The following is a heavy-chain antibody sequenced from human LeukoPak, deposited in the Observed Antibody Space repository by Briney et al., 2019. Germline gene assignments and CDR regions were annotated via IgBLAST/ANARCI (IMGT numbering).Heavy chain of an antibody. D-gene: IGHD6-13*01. Sequence: GASVKVSCKASGYTFTSYGISWVRQAPGQGLEWMGWISAYNGNTNYAQKLQGRVTMTTDTSTNTAYMELRSLRSDDTAVYYCARDLMAAARILGFFRYYYGMDVWGQGTTVTVSS. CDR2: ISAYNGNT. J-gene: IGHJ6*02. CDR1: GYTFTSYG. CDR3: ARDLMAAARILGFFRYYYGMDV. V-gene: IGHV1-18*01.